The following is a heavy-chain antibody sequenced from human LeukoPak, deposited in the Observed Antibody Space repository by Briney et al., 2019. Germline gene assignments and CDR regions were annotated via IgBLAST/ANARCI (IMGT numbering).Heavy chain of an antibody. CDR3: ARDIGYCSGGSCYDFDY. V-gene: IGHV3-21*01. Sequence: GGSLRLSCAASGFTFSSYSMNWVRQAPRKGLEWVSSISSSSSYIYYADSVKGRFTISRDNSKNTLYLQMNSLRAEDTAVYYCARDIGYCSGGSCYDFDYWGQGTLVTVSS. J-gene: IGHJ4*02. D-gene: IGHD2-15*01. CDR1: GFTFSSYS. CDR2: ISSSSSYI.